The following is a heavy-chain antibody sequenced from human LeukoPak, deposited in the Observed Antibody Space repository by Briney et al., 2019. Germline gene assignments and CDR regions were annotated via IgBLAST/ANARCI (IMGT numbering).Heavy chain of an antibody. Sequence: GGSLRLSCAASGFTFSSYSMSWVRQAPGKGLEWVSSISSSSSYIYCADSVKGRFTISRDNAKNSLYLQMNSLGAEDTAVYYCARARIAAAGTTTRATYYYYYGMDVWGKGTTVTVSS. V-gene: IGHV3-21*01. D-gene: IGHD6-13*01. CDR1: GFTFSSYS. CDR2: ISSSSSYI. CDR3: ARARIAAAGTTTRATYYYYYGMDV. J-gene: IGHJ6*04.